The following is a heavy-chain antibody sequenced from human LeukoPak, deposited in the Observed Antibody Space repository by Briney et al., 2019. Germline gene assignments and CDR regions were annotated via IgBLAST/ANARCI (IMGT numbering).Heavy chain of an antibody. D-gene: IGHD1-26*01. CDR3: ARKEVVGTRSY. V-gene: IGHV4-34*01. Sequence: KPSETLSLTCAVYGGSFSGYYWSWIRQPPGKGLEWIGEINHSGSTNYNPSLKSRVTTSVDTSKNQFSLKLSSVTAADTAVYYCARKEVVGTRSYWGQGTLVTVSS. CDR2: INHSGST. J-gene: IGHJ4*02. CDR1: GGSFSGYY.